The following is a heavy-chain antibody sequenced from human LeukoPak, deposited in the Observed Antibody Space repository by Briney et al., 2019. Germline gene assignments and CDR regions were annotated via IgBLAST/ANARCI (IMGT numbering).Heavy chain of an antibody. CDR2: NYPGDSDT. J-gene: IGHJ4*02. CDR3: ARTAYGSGSYIDY. Sequence: NYPGDSDTRYSPSFQGQVTMSADKSISTAYLQWSSLKASDTAMYYCARTAYGSGSYIDYWGQGTLVTVSS. V-gene: IGHV5-51*01. D-gene: IGHD3-10*01.